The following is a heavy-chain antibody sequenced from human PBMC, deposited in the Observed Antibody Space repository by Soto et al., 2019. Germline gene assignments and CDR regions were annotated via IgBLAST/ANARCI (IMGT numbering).Heavy chain of an antibody. Sequence: EVQVLESGGGLVQPGGSLRHSCAASGFTFSSYAMNWVRQAPGKGLEWVSGISGSGASTHYADSVKGRFTISRDNSKNTVYLEMSSLRADDTAIYYCAKDLDYSSSSEMDYYYGMDVWGQGTTVTVSS. D-gene: IGHD6-6*01. CDR3: AKDLDYSSSSEMDYYYGMDV. CDR1: GFTFSSYA. V-gene: IGHV3-23*01. CDR2: ISGSGAST. J-gene: IGHJ6*02.